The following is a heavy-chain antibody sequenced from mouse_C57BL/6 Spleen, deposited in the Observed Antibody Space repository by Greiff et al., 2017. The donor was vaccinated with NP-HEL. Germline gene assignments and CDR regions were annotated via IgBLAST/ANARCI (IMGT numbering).Heavy chain of an antibody. D-gene: IGHD1-1*01. Sequence: VQLKQSGPELVKPGASVKMSCKASGYTFTDYNMHWVKQSHGKSLEWIGYINPNTGGTSYNQKFKGKATLTVNKSSSTAYMELRSLTSEDSAVYYCARSVTTVADYWGQGTTLTVSS. CDR3: ARSVTTVADY. J-gene: IGHJ2*01. CDR1: GYTFTDYN. CDR2: INPNTGGT. V-gene: IGHV1-22*01.